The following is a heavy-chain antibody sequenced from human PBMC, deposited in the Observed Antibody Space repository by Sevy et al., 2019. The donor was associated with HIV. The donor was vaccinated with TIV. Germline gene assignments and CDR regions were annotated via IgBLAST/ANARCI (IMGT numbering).Heavy chain of an antibody. Sequence: GGSLRLSCAASGLSVSDNYMNWVRQAPGKGLELVSVIYSDGRTYYADSVKGRFTISRDDSKNTLYLHMSNLRPEETAGYYCARDRYYDASGYYYYYYGMDVWGQGTTVTVSS. D-gene: IGHD3-22*01. CDR2: IYSDGRT. CDR3: ARDRYYDASGYYYYYYGMDV. J-gene: IGHJ6*02. CDR1: GLSVSDNY. V-gene: IGHV3-66*01.